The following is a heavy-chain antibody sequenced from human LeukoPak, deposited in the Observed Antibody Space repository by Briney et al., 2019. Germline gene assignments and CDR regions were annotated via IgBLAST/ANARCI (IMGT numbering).Heavy chain of an antibody. Sequence: PGGSLRLSCTASGFTFGDYAMSWVRQAPGKGLEWVGFIRSKAYGGTTEYAASVKGRFTISRDDSKSIAYLQMNSLKTEDTAVYYCTGQIALWASDIWGQGTMVTVSS. CDR2: IRSKAYGGTT. V-gene: IGHV3-49*04. CDR3: TGQIALWASDI. CDR1: GFTFGDYA. D-gene: IGHD3-22*01. J-gene: IGHJ3*02.